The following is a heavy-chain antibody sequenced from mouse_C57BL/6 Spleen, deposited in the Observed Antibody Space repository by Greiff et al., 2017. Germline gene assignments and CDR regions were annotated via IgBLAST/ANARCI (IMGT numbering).Heavy chain of an antibody. CDR2: INPNNGGT. D-gene: IGHD4-1*01. CDR3: ASGTCWFAY. Sequence: EVQLQQSGPELVKPGASVKISCKASGYTFTDYYMNWVKQSHGKSLEWIGDINPNNGGTSYNQKFKGKATLTVDKSSSTAYMELRSLTSEDSAVYYCASGTCWFAYWGQGTLVTVSA. J-gene: IGHJ3*01. CDR1: GYTFTDYY. V-gene: IGHV1-26*01.